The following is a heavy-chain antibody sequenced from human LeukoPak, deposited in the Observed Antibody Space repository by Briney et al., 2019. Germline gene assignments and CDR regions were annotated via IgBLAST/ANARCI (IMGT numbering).Heavy chain of an antibody. D-gene: IGHD3-3*01. Sequence: GGSLRLSCAASGFTFSNAWMSWVRQAPGKGLEWVGRIKSETDGGTTDYAAPVKGRFTISRDDSKNTLYLQMNSLKTEDTAVYYCTTRLDDFWSGYSGWFDPWGQGTLVTVSS. CDR1: GFTFSNAW. V-gene: IGHV3-15*01. CDR3: TTRLDDFWSGYSGWFDP. J-gene: IGHJ5*02. CDR2: IKSETDGGTT.